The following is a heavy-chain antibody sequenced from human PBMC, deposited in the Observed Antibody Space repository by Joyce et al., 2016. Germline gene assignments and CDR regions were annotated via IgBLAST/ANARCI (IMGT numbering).Heavy chain of an antibody. J-gene: IGHJ6*02. CDR2: TYSRGNVT. CDR3: VRDNAGMDV. Sequence: EMQLVESGGDLVQPGGSWRLSCSGSGFNLNDYAMHWVRQAPGKGLDYVSVTYSRGNVTYYADSVKDRFTSFRDGSKNTLYLQMTSLRTEDTAVYYCVRDNAGMDVWGQGTMVTVSS. V-gene: IGHV3-64D*08. CDR1: GFNLNDYA.